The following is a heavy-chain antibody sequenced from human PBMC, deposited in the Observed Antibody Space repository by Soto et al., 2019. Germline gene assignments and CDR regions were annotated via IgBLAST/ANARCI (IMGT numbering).Heavy chain of an antibody. V-gene: IGHV3-30-3*01. CDR2: ISYDGSNK. D-gene: IGHD4-17*01. CDR3: ARVGTTVVTPDY. J-gene: IGHJ4*02. CDR1: GFTFSSYA. Sequence: QVQLVESGGGVVQPGRSLRLSCAASGFTFSSYAMHWVRQAPGKGLEWVAVISYDGSNKYYADSVKGRFTISRDNSKNTLYLQMNSLRAGDTAVYYCARVGTTVVTPDYWGQGTLVTVSS.